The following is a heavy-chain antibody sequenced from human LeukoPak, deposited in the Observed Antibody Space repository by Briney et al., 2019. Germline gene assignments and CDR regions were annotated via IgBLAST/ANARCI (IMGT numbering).Heavy chain of an antibody. Sequence: GGSLRLSCAASGFTFSSYEMNWVRQAPGKGLEWVSYISSSGSTIYYADSVKGRFTISRDNAKNSLYLQMNSLRAEDTAVYYCARLAGTGYDDAFDIWGQGTMVTVSS. V-gene: IGHV3-48*03. CDR1: GFTFSSYE. CDR2: ISSSGSTI. D-gene: IGHD7-27*01. CDR3: ARLAGTGYDDAFDI. J-gene: IGHJ3*02.